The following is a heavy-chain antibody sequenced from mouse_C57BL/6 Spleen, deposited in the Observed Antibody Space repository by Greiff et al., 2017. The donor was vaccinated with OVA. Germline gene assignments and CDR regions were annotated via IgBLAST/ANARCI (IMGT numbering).Heavy chain of an antibody. CDR3: ARRYGSSYGGAMDY. CDR2: IDPSDSYT. Sequence: QVQLQQPGAELVRPGTSVKLSCKASGYTFTSYWMHWVKQRPGQGLEWIGVIDPSDSYTNYNQKFKGKATLTVDTSSSTAYMQLSSLTSEDSAVYYCARRYGSSYGGAMDYWGQGTSLTVSS. V-gene: IGHV1-59*01. D-gene: IGHD1-1*01. CDR1: GYTFTSYW. J-gene: IGHJ4*01.